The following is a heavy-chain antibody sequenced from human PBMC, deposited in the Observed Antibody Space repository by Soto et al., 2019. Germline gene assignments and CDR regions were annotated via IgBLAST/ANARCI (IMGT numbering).Heavy chain of an antibody. CDR2: ISGYNGNT. Sequence: ASVKVSCKASGYTFTSYGITWVRQAPGQGLEWMGWISGYNGNTNYAQKFQGRVTMTTDTSTSTAYMELRSLRSDDTAVYYCARHVNIIVVPAYYGMDVWGQGTTVTVSS. CDR1: GYTFTSYG. V-gene: IGHV1-18*04. J-gene: IGHJ6*02. D-gene: IGHD3-22*01. CDR3: ARHVNIIVVPAYYGMDV.